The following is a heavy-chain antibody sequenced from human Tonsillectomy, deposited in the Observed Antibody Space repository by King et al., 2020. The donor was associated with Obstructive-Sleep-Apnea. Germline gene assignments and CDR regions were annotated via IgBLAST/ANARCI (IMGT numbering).Heavy chain of an antibody. CDR2: MNPNSGNA. CDR1: GYTFTSHD. J-gene: IGHJ4*02. D-gene: IGHD2-2*01. Sequence: QLVQSGAEVKRPGASVKVSCKASGYTFTSHDINWVRQATGHGLEWMGWMNPNSGNAGFAQKFQGRVTMTRDPSISTAYMELSGLRSEDTAVYYCARVLGYCSSTSWGGVDYWGQGTLVTVSS. CDR3: ARVLGYCSSTSWGGVDY. V-gene: IGHV1-8*01.